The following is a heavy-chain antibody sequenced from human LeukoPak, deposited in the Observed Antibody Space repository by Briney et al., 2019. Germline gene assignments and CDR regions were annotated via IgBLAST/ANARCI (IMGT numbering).Heavy chain of an antibody. J-gene: IGHJ4*02. CDR3: AREGDY. CDR2: FSYRGST. V-gene: IGHV4-39*07. Sequence: SETLSLTCTVSGGSISSSSNYWGWIRQPPGKGLEWIGSFSYRGSTHYTPSLKSRVAISVDTSKNQFSLKLTSVTAADTAVYFCAREGDYWGQGTLVTVSS. CDR1: GGSISSSSNY.